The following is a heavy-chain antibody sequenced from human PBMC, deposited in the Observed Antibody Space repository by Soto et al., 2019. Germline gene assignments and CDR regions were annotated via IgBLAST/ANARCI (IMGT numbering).Heavy chain of an antibody. CDR1: GGSFSGYY. D-gene: IGHD6-13*01. CDR2: INHSGST. Sequence: SETLSLTCAVYGGSFSGYYWSWIRQPPGRGLEWIGEINHSGSTNYNPSLKSRVTISVDTSKNQFSLKLSSVTAADTAVYYCARDTLYRSWNNGGVDYWGQGTLVTVSS. CDR3: ARDTLYRSWNNGGVDY. V-gene: IGHV4-34*01. J-gene: IGHJ4*02.